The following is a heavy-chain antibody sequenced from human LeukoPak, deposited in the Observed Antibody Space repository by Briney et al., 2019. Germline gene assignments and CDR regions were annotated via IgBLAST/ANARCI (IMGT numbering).Heavy chain of an antibody. D-gene: IGHD5-24*01. CDR1: GGSISSGGYH. J-gene: IGHJ3*02. CDR2: IYYSGST. CDR3: AMMAPGDGAFDI. Sequence: SQTLSLTCTVSGGSISSGGYHWSWIRQHPGKGLEWIGYIYYSGSTYYNPSLKSRVTISVDTSKNQFSLKLSSVTAADTAVYYSAMMAPGDGAFDIWGQGTMVTVSS. V-gene: IGHV4-31*03.